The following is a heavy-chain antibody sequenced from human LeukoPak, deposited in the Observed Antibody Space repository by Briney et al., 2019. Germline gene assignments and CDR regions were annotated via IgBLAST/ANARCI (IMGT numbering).Heavy chain of an antibody. CDR2: VSGRGYNT. CDR1: GFTFSSYA. Sequence: GGSLRLSCAASGFTFSSYAMSWARQAPGKGLEWVSAVSGRGYNTYYADSVKGRFTVSRDNSRNTVFLQMNSLRVEDTAVYYCARDKNGQQWLARGSSFDYWGQGALVTVSS. V-gene: IGHV3-23*01. CDR3: ARDKNGQQWLARGSSFDY. J-gene: IGHJ4*02. D-gene: IGHD6-19*01.